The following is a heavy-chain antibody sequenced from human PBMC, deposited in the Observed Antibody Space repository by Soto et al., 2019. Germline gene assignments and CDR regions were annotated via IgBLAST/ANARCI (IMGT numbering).Heavy chain of an antibody. CDR3: ARDPGVVVPAAYYYYYMDV. CDR2: MNPNSGNT. Sequence: GGSVKVSCKASGYTFTSYDINWVRQATGQGLEWMGWMNPNSGNTGYAQKFQGRVTMTRNTSISTAYMELSSLRSEDTAVYYCARDPGVVVPAAYYYYYMDVWGKGTTVTVSS. V-gene: IGHV1-8*01. D-gene: IGHD2-2*01. CDR1: GYTFTSYD. J-gene: IGHJ6*03.